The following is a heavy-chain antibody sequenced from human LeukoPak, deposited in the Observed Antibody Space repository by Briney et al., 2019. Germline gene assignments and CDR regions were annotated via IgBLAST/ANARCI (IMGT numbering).Heavy chain of an antibody. CDR1: GFTFSTYG. CDR3: ARGGYSGTYYFDY. V-gene: IGHV3-33*01. J-gene: IGHJ4*02. CDR2: VWYDGSNI. D-gene: IGHD1-26*01. Sequence: PGRSLRLSCAASGFTFSTYGMHWGRQAPGKGLEWVAVVWYDGSNIHYVDSVKGRFTISRGNSKSTLYLQMNSLTAEDTAVYYCARGGYSGTYYFDYWGQGTLVTVSS.